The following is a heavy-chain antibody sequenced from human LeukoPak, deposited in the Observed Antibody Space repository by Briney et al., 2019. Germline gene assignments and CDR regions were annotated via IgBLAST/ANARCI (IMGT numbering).Heavy chain of an antibody. CDR1: GGSISSYY. J-gene: IGHJ4*02. V-gene: IGHV4-59*01. CDR2: IYYSGST. D-gene: IGHD4-17*01. Sequence: PSETLSLTCTVSGGSISSYYWSWIRQPPGKGLEWIGYIYYSGSTNYNPSLKSRVTISVDTSKSQFSLKLSSVTAADTAVYYCARVLYYGDYYFDYWGQGTLVTVSS. CDR3: ARVLYYGDYYFDY.